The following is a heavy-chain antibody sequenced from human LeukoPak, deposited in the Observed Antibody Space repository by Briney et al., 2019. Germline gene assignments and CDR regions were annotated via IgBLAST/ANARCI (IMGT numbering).Heavy chain of an antibody. V-gene: IGHV3-43*02. D-gene: IGHD6-19*01. Sequence: PGGSLRLSCAASGFTFDYYAMHWVRQAPGKGLEWVSLISGDGDTTYYADSVKGRFTISRDSSKTSLYLQMNSLRSEDTALYYCAKGDGSGWYYFDYWGQGTLVTVSS. J-gene: IGHJ4*02. CDR3: AKGDGSGWYYFDY. CDR2: ISGDGDTT. CDR1: GFTFDYYA.